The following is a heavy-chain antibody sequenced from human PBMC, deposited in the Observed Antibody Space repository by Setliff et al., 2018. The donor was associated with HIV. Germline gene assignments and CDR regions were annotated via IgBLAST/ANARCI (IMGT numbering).Heavy chain of an antibody. CDR2: INPNSGGT. D-gene: IGHD1-26*01. CDR1: GDAFTDYY. V-gene: IGHV1-2*02. J-gene: IGHJ4*02. CDR3: ARAVLYSGSYYPFDY. Sequence: ASVKVSCKASGDAFTDYYIHWVRQAPGQGLEWMGWINPNSGGTNYAQKFQGRVTMTRDSSTNTVYMEVSSLKSDDTAVYYCARAVLYSGSYYPFDYWGQGVLVTVSS.